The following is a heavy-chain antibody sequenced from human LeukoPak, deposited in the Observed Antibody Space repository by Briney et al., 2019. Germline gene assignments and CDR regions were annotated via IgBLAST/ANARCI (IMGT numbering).Heavy chain of an antibody. D-gene: IGHD6-13*01. CDR2: IKQDGSEK. V-gene: IGHV3-7*01. J-gene: IGHJ5*02. CDR1: GFTFSSYA. Sequence: GGSLRLSCAASGFTFSSYAMSWVRQAPGKGLEWVANIKQDGSEKYYVDSVKGRFTISRDNAKNSLYLQMNSLRAEDTAVYYCAREGLAAAGSGYAGWNWFDPWGQGTLVTVSS. CDR3: AREGLAAAGSGYAGWNWFDP.